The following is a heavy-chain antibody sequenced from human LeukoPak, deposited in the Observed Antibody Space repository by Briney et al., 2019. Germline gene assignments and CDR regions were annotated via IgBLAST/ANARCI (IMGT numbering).Heavy chain of an antibody. V-gene: IGHV3-30-3*01. CDR2: ISYDGSNK. J-gene: IGHJ5*02. CDR3: ARDRGYCSSTSCLNWFDP. CDR1: GFTFSSYA. Sequence: GGSLRLSCAASGFTFSSYAMHWVRQAPGKGLEWVAVISYDGSNKYYADSVKGRFTISRDNSKNTLYLQMNSLRAEDTAVYYCARDRGYCSSTSCLNWFDPRGQGTLVTVSS. D-gene: IGHD2-2*01.